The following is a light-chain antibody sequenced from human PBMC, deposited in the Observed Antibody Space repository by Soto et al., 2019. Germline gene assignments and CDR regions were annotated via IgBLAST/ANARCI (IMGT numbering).Light chain of an antibody. V-gene: IGLV1-51*01. CDR2: DDN. CDR3: GSWDSSMSAYV. CDR1: SSNIGGNS. Sequence: QSVLTQPPSVSAAPGRKVTISCSGSSSNIGGNSVSWYQQLPGTAPKLLIYDDNKRPSGIPDRFSGSKSGTSATLGITGFQTGDEADYYCGSWDSSMSAYVSGTGTKVTAL. J-gene: IGLJ1*01.